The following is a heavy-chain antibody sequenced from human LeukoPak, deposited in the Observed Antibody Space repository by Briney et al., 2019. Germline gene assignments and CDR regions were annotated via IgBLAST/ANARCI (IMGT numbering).Heavy chain of an antibody. CDR2: ISWDGGST. Sequence: GGSLRLSCAASGFTFDDYAMHWVRQAPGNGLEWVSLISWDGGSTYYADSVKGRFTISRDNSKNSLYLQMNSLRAEDTALYYCAKDIEPYSSSSPWFDPWGQGTLVTVSS. CDR3: AKDIEPYSSSSPWFDP. D-gene: IGHD6-6*01. J-gene: IGHJ5*02. V-gene: IGHV3-43D*03. CDR1: GFTFDDYA.